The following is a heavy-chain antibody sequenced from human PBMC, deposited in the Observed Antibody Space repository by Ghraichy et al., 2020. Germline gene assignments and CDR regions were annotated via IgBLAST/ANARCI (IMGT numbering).Heavy chain of an antibody. V-gene: IGHV4-39*01. D-gene: IGHD3-10*01. CDR3: ATISSGWLVP. J-gene: IGHJ5*02. CDR2: IYYNGNT. Sequence: SETLSLTCTVSGGSISSSIYFWAWIRQSPGKGLEWIGSIYYNGNTFNNPSLKSRVTVSVDTSKNQFSLKLSSVTAADAARYYCATISSGWLVPWGQGTLVSVSS. CDR1: GGSISSSIYF.